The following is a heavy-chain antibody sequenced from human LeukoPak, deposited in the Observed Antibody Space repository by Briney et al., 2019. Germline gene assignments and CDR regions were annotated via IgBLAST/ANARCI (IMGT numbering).Heavy chain of an antibody. D-gene: IGHD1-14*01. CDR1: GFTFSDYG. CDR3: AKDKPIDY. CDR2: ISYDGRNE. V-gene: IGHV3-30*18. J-gene: IGHJ4*02. Sequence: PGGSVRLSCVASGFTFSDYGMLWVRQPPGKGLEWVAVISYDGRNEHYADSVKGRFTISRDNSKNTVFLQMNTLRTEDTAVYFCAKDKPIDYWGQGTLVTVSS.